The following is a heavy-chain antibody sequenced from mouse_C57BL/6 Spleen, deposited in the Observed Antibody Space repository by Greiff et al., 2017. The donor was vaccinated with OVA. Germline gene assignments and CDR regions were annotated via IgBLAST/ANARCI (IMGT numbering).Heavy chain of an antibody. J-gene: IGHJ4*01. Sequence: EVMLVESGGGLVKPGGSLKLSCAASGFTFSSYAMSWVRQTPEKRLEWVATISDGGSYTYYPDNVKGRFTISRDNAKNNLYLQMSHLKSEDTAMYYCARGSSYYYAMDYWGQGTSVTVSS. CDR1: GFTFSSYA. V-gene: IGHV5-4*03. CDR2: ISDGGSYT. CDR3: ARGSSYYYAMDY. D-gene: IGHD1-1*01.